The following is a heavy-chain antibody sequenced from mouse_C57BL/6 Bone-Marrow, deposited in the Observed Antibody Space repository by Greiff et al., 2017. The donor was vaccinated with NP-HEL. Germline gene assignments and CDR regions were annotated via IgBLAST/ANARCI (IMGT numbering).Heavy chain of an antibody. Sequence: VQGVESGAELVRPGTSVKMSCKASGYTFTNYWIGWAKQRPAHGLEWIGDIYPGGGYTNYNEKFKGKATLTADKSSSTAYMQFSSLTSEDSAIYYCARKQAYRGYFDYWGQGTTLTVSS. J-gene: IGHJ2*01. D-gene: IGHD3-2*02. CDR3: ARKQAYRGYFDY. CDR1: GYTFTNYW. CDR2: IYPGGGYT. V-gene: IGHV1-63*01.